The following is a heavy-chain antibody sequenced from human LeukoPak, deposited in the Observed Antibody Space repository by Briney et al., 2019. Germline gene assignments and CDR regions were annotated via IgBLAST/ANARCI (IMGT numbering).Heavy chain of an antibody. CDR2: ISSTSSYI. CDR3: ARTKRDANWFDP. V-gene: IGHV3-21*04. Sequence: PGGSLRLSCAASGFTFSSYFMNWVRQAPGKGLEWVSSISSTSSYIYYADSVKGRFTISRDNAKNSLYLQMNSLRAEDTAVYYCARTKRDANWFDPWGQGTLVTVSS. CDR1: GFTFSSYF. J-gene: IGHJ5*02.